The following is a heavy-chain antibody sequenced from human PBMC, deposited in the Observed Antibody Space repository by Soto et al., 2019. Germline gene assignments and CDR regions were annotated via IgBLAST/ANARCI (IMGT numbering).Heavy chain of an antibody. CDR2: IWGDGSNK. CDR1: GFTFSTYG. Sequence: QVQLVESGGSVVQPGRSLRLSCAVSGFTFSTYGMHWVRQAPGKGLEWVAVIWGDGSNKYHADSVKGRFTISRDNTKNILYLEMNSLRAEDTAVYYCVRVSDTYYFDSWGQGTLVTVSS. CDR3: VRVSDTYYFDS. V-gene: IGHV3-33*01. J-gene: IGHJ4*02.